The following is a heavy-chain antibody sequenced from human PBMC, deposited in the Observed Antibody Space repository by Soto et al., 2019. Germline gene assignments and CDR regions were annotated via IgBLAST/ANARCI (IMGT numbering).Heavy chain of an antibody. Sequence: ASVKVSCKASGYTFTSYGISWVRQAPGQGLEWMGWISAYNGNTNYAQKLQGRVTMTTDASTSTAYMELRSLRSDDTAVYYCARSPTVTTSSWFDPWGQGTLVTVSS. D-gene: IGHD4-17*01. CDR3: ARSPTVTTSSWFDP. CDR2: ISAYNGNT. J-gene: IGHJ5*02. CDR1: GYTFTSYG. V-gene: IGHV1-18*04.